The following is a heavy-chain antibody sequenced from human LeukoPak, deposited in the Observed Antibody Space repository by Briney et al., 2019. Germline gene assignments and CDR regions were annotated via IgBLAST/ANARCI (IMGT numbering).Heavy chain of an antibody. CDR2: ISGSGGST. CDR3: AKYFWYSYYYGMDV. CDR1: GFTFSSYA. J-gene: IGHJ6*02. Sequence: PGGSLRPSCAASGFTFSSYAMSWVRQAPGKGLEWVSAISGSGGSTYYADSVKGRFIISRDNSKNTLYLQMNSLRAEDTAVYYCAKYFWYSYYYGMDVWGQGTTVTVSS. D-gene: IGHD6-13*01. V-gene: IGHV3-23*01.